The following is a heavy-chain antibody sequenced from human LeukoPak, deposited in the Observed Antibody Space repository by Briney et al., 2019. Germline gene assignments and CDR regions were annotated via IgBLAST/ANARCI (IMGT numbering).Heavy chain of an antibody. V-gene: IGHV3-7*01. CDR1: GFTFRNYW. CDR3: ARLGGETTRFDL. D-gene: IGHD3-16*01. Sequence: GGSLRLSCAASGFTFRNYWMSWVRQAPGRGLDWVATIKQDGILKHYADSVKGRFIISRDNAENSLYLQMDSLRVDDTALYYCARLGGETTRFDLWGQGALVTVSS. CDR2: IKQDGILK. J-gene: IGHJ4*02.